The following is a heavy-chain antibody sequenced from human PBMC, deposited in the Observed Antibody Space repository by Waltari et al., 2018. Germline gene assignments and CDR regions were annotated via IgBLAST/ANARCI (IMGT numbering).Heavy chain of an antibody. CDR3: ARDRPTPSSPGDNFDY. CDR2: INEDGAII. D-gene: IGHD6-6*01. J-gene: IGHJ4*02. V-gene: IGHV3-74*03. CDR1: GFTFSGYW. Sequence: EVQLVESGGGVVQPGGSLRLSCAASGFTFSGYWMHGVRHVPGKGLAWVARINEDGAIITYADFVKGRFTISRDNAKNTLHLVMESLRVEDTAVYYCARDRPTPSSPGDNFDYWGQGALVTVSS.